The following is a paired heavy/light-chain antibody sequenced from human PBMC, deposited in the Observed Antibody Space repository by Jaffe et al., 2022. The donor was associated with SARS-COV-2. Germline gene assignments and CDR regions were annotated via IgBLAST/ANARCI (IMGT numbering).Light chain of an antibody. CDR1: SSNIGTNY. Sequence: QSVLTQPPSASGTPGQRVTISCSGSSSNIGTNYVYWYQQLPGTAPQLLIYRNNQRPSGVPDRFSGSSSGTSAALAISGLRSEDEADYYCAAWDDSLSDVVFGGGTKLTVL. V-gene: IGLV1-47*01. J-gene: IGLJ2*01. CDR3: AAWDDSLSDVV. CDR2: RNN.
Heavy chain of an antibody. CDR1: GGSISSGSYY. V-gene: IGHV4-31*03. CDR2: IYYSGST. J-gene: IGHJ3*01. CDR3: ARGGWRNAFGGVIVPDAFDF. D-gene: IGHD3-16*02. Sequence: QVQLQESGPGQVKPSQTLSLTCTVSGGSISSGSYYWNWIRQHPGKGLEWIGYIYYSGSTYSKPSLKSRVTISVDTSKNQFSLKLNSMTAADTAVYYCARGGWRNAFGGVIVPDAFDFWGQGTMVTVSS.